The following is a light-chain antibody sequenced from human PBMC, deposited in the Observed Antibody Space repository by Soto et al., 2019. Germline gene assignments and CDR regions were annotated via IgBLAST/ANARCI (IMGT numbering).Light chain of an antibody. Sequence: QPVLTQSPSASASLGASVKLTCTLSSGHSSYAIAWHQQQPEKGPRYLMKLNSDGSHXXXXXXXDRFSGSSSGAERYLTXXXXXXXXXXDYYCQTWGTGIQVFGTGTKVTVL. CDR2: LNSDGSH. CDR1: SGHSSYA. V-gene: IGLV4-69*01. CDR3: QTWGTGIQV. J-gene: IGLJ1*01.